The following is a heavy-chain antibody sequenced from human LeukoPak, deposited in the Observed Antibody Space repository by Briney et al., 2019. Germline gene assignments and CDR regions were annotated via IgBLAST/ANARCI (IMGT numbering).Heavy chain of an antibody. D-gene: IGHD3-16*01. CDR3: ARGLADYFYNMDV. CDR1: GFTFSSYA. J-gene: IGHJ6*02. CDR2: ISYDGSNK. V-gene: IGHV3-30*04. Sequence: GGSLRLSCAASGFTFSSYAMHWVRQAPGKGLEWVAVISYDGSNKYYADSVKGRFTISRDNSKNTLYLQMNSLRAEDTAVYYCARGLADYFYNMDVWGQGTTVTVSS.